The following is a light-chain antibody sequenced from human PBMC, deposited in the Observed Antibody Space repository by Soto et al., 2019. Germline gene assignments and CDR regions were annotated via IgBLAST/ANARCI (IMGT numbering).Light chain of an antibody. J-gene: IGLJ2*01. CDR1: SSGVGAYKY. CDR2: EVS. CDR3: TSFASDNFVI. V-gene: IGLV2-14*01. Sequence: QSVLTQPASVSGSPGQSITISCTGTSSGVGAYKYVSWYQQHPGKAPKVMIYEVSERPAGVSNRFSASKSGNTASLTISGLQPEDEADYYCTSFASDNFVIFGGGTKVTVL.